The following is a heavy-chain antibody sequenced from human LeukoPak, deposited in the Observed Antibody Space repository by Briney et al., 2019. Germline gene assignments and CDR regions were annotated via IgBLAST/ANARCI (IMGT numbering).Heavy chain of an antibody. V-gene: IGHV5-51*01. CDR3: ARSRYYFDY. Sequence: GESLKISCEGSGYSFSNYWVGWVRQMPGKGLEWVGIINPGDSDTRYSPSFRGQVTIPADESISTAYLQWSSLKASDTAMYYCARSRYYFDYWGQGTLVTVSS. D-gene: IGHD3-9*01. J-gene: IGHJ4*02. CDR2: INPGDSDT. CDR1: GYSFSNYW.